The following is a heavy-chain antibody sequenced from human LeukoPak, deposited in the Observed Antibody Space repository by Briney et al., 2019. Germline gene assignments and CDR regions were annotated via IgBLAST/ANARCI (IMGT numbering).Heavy chain of an antibody. Sequence: SETLSLTCTVSGGSISSSSYYWGWIRQPPGKGLEWIGSIYYSGSTYYNPSLKSRVTISVDTSKNQFSLKLSPVTAADTAVYYCARHGAYCGGDCYPNWYFDLWGRGTLVTVSS. J-gene: IGHJ2*01. CDR3: ARHGAYCGGDCYPNWYFDL. V-gene: IGHV4-39*01. D-gene: IGHD2-21*01. CDR2: IYYSGST. CDR1: GGSISSSSYY.